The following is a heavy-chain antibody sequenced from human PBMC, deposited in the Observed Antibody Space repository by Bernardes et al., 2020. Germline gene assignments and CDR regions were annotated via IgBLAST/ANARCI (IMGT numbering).Heavy chain of an antibody. CDR1: GYTFTSYD. V-gene: IGHV1-8*01. D-gene: IGHD2-21*02. CDR3: ARGSRVIGGNSLLY. CDR2: MNPNSGNT. J-gene: IGHJ4*02. Sequence: ASVKVSCKASGYTFTSYDINWVRQATGQGLEWMGWMNPNSGNTGYAQKFQGRVTMTRNTSISTAYMELSSLRSEDTAVYYCARGSRVIGGNSLLYWGQGTLVTVSS.